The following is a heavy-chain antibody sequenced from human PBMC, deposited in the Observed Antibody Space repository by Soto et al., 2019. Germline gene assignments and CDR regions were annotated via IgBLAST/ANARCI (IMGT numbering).Heavy chain of an antibody. CDR3: AIGYSSSWYHPRNNWFDP. Sequence: GESLKISCKGSGYSFTSYWIGWVRQMPGEGLEWMGIIYPGDSDTRYSPSFQGQVTISADKSISTAYLQWSSLKASDTAMYYCAIGYSSSWYHPRNNWFDPWGQGTLVTVSS. V-gene: IGHV5-51*01. CDR1: GYSFTSYW. CDR2: IYPGDSDT. D-gene: IGHD6-13*01. J-gene: IGHJ5*02.